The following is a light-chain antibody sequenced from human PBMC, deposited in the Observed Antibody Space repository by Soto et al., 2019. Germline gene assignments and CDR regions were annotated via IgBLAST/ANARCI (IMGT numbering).Light chain of an antibody. Sequence: EIVLTQSPATLSLSPGERGTLSCRASQSLSSSYLAWYQQKPGQAPRLLIYGASSRATGIPDRFSGSESGTDFTLTISRLEPEDFAVYYCQQYGSSPHTFGGGTKVEIK. CDR1: QSLSSSY. CDR3: QQYGSSPHT. V-gene: IGKV3-20*01. J-gene: IGKJ4*01. CDR2: GAS.